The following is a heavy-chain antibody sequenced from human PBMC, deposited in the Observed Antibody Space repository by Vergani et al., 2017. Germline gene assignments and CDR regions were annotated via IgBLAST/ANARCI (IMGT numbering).Heavy chain of an antibody. CDR3: ARGGLGYYYGSGRRDY. Sequence: EVQLVESGGGLVQPGGSLRLSCAASGFTVSSNYLSWVRQAPGEGLEWVSVIYSVGRTYSADSVKLRFTISRDNSKNTLYLRMNSLRAEDTAVYYCARGGLGYYYGSGRRDYWGQGTLVTVSS. D-gene: IGHD3-10*01. CDR1: GFTVSSNY. V-gene: IGHV3-66*01. CDR2: IYSVGRT. J-gene: IGHJ4*02.